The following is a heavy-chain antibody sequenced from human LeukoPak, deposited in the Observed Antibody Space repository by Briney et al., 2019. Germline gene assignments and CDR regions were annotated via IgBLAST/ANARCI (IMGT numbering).Heavy chain of an antibody. V-gene: IGHV4-59*01. J-gene: IGHJ4*02. CDR2: IYYSGST. CDR1: GGSISSYY. Sequence: SETLSLTCTVSGGSISSYYWSWIRQPPGKGLEWIGYIYYSGSTNYNPSLKSRVTISVDTSKTQFSLKLSSVTAADTAVYYCARVAYYDFWSGYLDYWGQGTLVTVSS. CDR3: ARVAYYDFWSGYLDY. D-gene: IGHD3-3*01.